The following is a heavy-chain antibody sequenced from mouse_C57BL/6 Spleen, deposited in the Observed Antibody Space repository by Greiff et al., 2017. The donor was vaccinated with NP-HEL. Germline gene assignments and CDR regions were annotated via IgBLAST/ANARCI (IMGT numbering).Heavy chain of an antibody. CDR1: GYTFTDYY. V-gene: IGHV1-76*01. J-gene: IGHJ2*01. CDR2: IYPGSGNT. CDR3: AREGGAQATDY. D-gene: IGHD3-2*02. Sequence: VQLQQSGAELVRPGASVKLSCKASGYTFTDYYINWVKQRPGQGLEWIARIYPGSGNTYYNEKFKGKATLTAEKSSSTAYMQLSSLTSEDSAVYFCAREGGAQATDYWGQGTTLTVSS.